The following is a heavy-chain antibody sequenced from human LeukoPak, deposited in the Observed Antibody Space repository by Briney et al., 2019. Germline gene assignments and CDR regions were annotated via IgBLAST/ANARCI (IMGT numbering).Heavy chain of an antibody. CDR3: ARGVVRGIFDY. CDR1: GGSFSGYY. Sequence: SETLSLTCAVYGGSFSGYYWSWIRQPPGKGLEWIGEINHSGSTNYNPSLKSRVTISVDTSKNQFSLKLSSVTAADTAVYYCARGVVRGIFDYWGQGTLVTVPS. D-gene: IGHD3-10*01. J-gene: IGHJ4*02. CDR2: INHSGST. V-gene: IGHV4-34*01.